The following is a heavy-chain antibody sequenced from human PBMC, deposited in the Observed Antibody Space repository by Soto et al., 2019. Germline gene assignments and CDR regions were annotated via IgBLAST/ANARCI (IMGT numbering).Heavy chain of an antibody. CDR3: AREPITVVNYFDY. D-gene: IGHD2-15*01. J-gene: IGHJ4*02. V-gene: IGHV3-30-3*01. CDR1: GFTFSSYA. CDR2: ISYDGSNK. Sequence: QVRLVESGGGVVQPGRSLRLSCAASGFTFSSYAMHWVRQAPGKGLEWVAIISYDGSNKYYADSVKGRFTISRDNSKNTLYLQMNSLRAEDTAVYYCAREPITVVNYFDYWGQGTLVTVSS.